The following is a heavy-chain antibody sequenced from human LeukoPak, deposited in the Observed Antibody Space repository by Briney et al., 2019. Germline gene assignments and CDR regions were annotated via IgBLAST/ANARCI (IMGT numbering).Heavy chain of an antibody. CDR2: TSSSSLYI. D-gene: IGHD2-8*02. V-gene: IGHV3-21*01. CDR1: GFTFSDYS. CDR3: VRQVGEGLVEAFDI. Sequence: GGSLRLSCAASGFTFSDYSISWVRQAAGKGLEWVASTSSSSLYIYYADPVKGRFTISRDNAKNSLYLQMNNLRAEDTAVYSCVRQVGEGLVEAFDIWGQGRMVTVSS. J-gene: IGHJ3*02.